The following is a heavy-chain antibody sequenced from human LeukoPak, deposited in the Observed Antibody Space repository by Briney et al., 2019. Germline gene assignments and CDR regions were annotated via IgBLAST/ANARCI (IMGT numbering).Heavy chain of an antibody. J-gene: IGHJ5*02. D-gene: IGHD5-24*01. V-gene: IGHV3-23*01. CDR3: AKVEMSAEGGELDP. Sequence: GGSLRLSCGASGFTFSIYDMYWVRQAPGKGLECVASISRNSGDYTLYAASVKGRFTISRDNSKNTLYLEMKSLRADDTALYYCAKVEMSAEGGELDPWGQGTLVTVSS. CDR2: ISRNSGDYT. CDR1: GFTFSIYD.